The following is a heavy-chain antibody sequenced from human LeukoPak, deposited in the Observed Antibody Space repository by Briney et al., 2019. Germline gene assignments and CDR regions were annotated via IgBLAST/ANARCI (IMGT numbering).Heavy chain of an antibody. D-gene: IGHD3-9*01. CDR1: GGSVSSGSYY. CDR2: IYYSGST. J-gene: IGHJ4*02. CDR3: ARGSYDILTGYYPLNY. V-gene: IGHV4-61*01. Sequence: SETLSLTCTVSGGSVSSGSYYWSWIRQPPGKGLEWIGYIYYSGSTNYNPSLKSRVTISVDTSKNQFSLKLSSVTDADTAVYYCARGSYDILTGYYPLNYWGQGTLVTVSS.